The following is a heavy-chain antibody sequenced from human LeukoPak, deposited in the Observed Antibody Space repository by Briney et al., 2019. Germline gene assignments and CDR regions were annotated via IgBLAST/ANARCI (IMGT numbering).Heavy chain of an antibody. D-gene: IGHD2-2*01. CDR3: ADGRGTMPDY. J-gene: IGHJ4*02. V-gene: IGHV3-30*02. CDR1: GFTFSSYG. Sequence: PGGSLRLSCAASGFTFSSYGMHWVRQAPGKGLEWVAFIRYDGSNKYYADSVKGRFTISRDNSKNTLYLQMDSLRAEDTAVYYCADGRGTMPDYWGQGTLVTVSS. CDR2: IRYDGSNK.